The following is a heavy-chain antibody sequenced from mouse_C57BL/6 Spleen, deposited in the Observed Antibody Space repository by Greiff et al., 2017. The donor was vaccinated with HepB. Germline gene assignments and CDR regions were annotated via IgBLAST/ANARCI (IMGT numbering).Heavy chain of an antibody. CDR1: GYTFTDYN. J-gene: IGHJ1*03. CDR2: INPNNGGT. D-gene: IGHD1-1*01. CDR3: ARSYYGSRSRGGYFDV. Sequence: VQLKQSGPELVKPGASVKIPCKASGYTFTDYNMDWVKQSHGKSLEWIGDINPNNGGTIYNQKFKGKATLTVDKSSSTAYMELRSLTSEDTAVYYCARSYYGSRSRGGYFDVWGTGTTVTVSS. V-gene: IGHV1-18*01.